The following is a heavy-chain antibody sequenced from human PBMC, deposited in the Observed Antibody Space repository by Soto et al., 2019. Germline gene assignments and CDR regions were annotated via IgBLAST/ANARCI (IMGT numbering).Heavy chain of an antibody. CDR2: LYDVDGS. J-gene: IGHJ3*01. D-gene: IGHD1-1*01. CDR3: ATWHEREHAYDV. Sequence: DVQLVESGGGLIQPGESLRLSCAAFGLTISGKKYVAWVRQAPGRGLEWVSALYDVDGSFYADSVKGRFTTSSDSSKTTVYLKMTDLRPDDTAGYYCATWHEREHAYDVWGQGTTVTVSS. CDR1: GLTISGKKY. V-gene: IGHV3-53*01.